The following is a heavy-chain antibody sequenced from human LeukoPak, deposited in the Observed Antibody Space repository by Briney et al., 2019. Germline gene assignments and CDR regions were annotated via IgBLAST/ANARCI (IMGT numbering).Heavy chain of an antibody. CDR3: ARDQLGYCSSTSCYAGY. D-gene: IGHD2-2*01. J-gene: IGHJ4*02. CDR1: GFTFSSYW. CDR2: IKQDGSEK. Sequence: GGSLRLSCAASGFTFSSYWMSWVRQAPGKGLEWVANIKQDGSEKYYVDSVKGRFTISRDNAKNSLYLQMNSLRAEDTAVYYCARDQLGYCSSTSCYAGYWGQGTLVTVSS. V-gene: IGHV3-7*01.